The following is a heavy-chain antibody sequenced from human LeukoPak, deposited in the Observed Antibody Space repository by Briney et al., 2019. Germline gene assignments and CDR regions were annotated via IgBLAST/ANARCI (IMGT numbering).Heavy chain of an antibody. CDR1: GFTFSRYG. CDR2: ISYDGSNK. CDR3: AKDPGSGWSFDY. J-gene: IGHJ4*02. V-gene: IGHV3-30*18. D-gene: IGHD6-19*01. Sequence: GGSLRLSCAASGFTFSRYGMHWVRQAPGKGLEWVAVISYDGSNKYYADSVEGRFTISRDNSKNTLYLQMNSLRAEDTAVYYCAKDPGSGWSFDYWGQGTLVTVSS.